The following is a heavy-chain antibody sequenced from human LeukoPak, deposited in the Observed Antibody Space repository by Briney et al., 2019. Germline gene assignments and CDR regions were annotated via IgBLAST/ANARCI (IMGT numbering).Heavy chain of an antibody. V-gene: IGHV1-18*01. CDR3: ARGVVVAARDAFDI. Sequence: RWASVKVSCKASGYTFTSYGISWVRQAPGQGLEWMGWISAYNGNTNYAQKLQGRVTITTDTSTSTAYMELRSLRSDDTAVYYCARGVVVAARDAFDIWGQGTMVTVSS. CDR2: ISAYNGNT. CDR1: GYTFTSYG. D-gene: IGHD2-15*01. J-gene: IGHJ3*02.